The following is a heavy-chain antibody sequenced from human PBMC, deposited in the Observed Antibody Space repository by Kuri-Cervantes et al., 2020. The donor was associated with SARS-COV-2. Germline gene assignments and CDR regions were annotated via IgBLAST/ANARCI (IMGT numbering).Heavy chain of an antibody. D-gene: IGHD6-6*01. J-gene: IGHJ4*02. Sequence: SETLSLTCAVSGGSISSSNWWSWVRQPPGKGLEWIGEIYHSGSTNYNPSLKSRVTISVDKSENQFSLKLSSVTAADTAVYYCARTYSSSSLFYDYWGQGTLVTVSS. CDR1: GGSISSSNW. V-gene: IGHV4-4*02. CDR3: ARTYSSSSLFYDY. CDR2: IYHSGST.